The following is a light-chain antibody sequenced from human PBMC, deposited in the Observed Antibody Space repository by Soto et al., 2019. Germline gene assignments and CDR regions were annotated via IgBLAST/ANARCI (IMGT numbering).Light chain of an antibody. CDR3: QWRSDWPPRLT. CDR1: ESIGNY. J-gene: IGKJ4*01. V-gene: IGKV3-11*01. CDR2: DAS. Sequence: EVVLTQSPATLSLSPGERATLSCRASESIGNYLAWYQQKLGQAPKLLIYDASHRAIGIPGRFSGDGSGTDFTLTISSLEPEDLAVYYCQWRSDWPPRLTFGGGNKVEIK.